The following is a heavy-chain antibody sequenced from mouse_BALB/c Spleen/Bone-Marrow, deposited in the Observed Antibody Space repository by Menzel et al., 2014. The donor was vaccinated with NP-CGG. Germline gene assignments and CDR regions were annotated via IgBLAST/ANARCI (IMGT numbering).Heavy chain of an antibody. CDR2: INPESSTI. J-gene: IGHJ2*01. D-gene: IGHD1-2*01. V-gene: IGHV4-1*02. CDR1: GFDFSRYW. Sequence: EVMLVESGGGLVQPGGSPKLSCTASGFDFSRYWMSWVRQAPGKGLQWIGEINPESSTINYTPSLKDKFIISRDNAKNTLYLQMSKVRSEDTALYYCTRLTYYGLSDYWGQGTTLTVSS. CDR3: TRLTYYGLSDY.